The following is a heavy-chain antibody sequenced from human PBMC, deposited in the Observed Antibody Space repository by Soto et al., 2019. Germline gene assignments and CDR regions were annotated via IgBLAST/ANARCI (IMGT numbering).Heavy chain of an antibody. V-gene: IGHV3-23*01. CDR3: AKNLCPGGSSSYFGY. J-gene: IGHJ4*02. Sequence: GGSLRLSCAASGFTFSSYAVSWVRQAPGKGLEWVSTISGSGGSTYYADSVKGRFTISRDNSKNTLYLQMNSLRAEDTAVYYCAKNLCPGGSSSYFGYWGQGTLVTVSS. CDR2: ISGSGGST. CDR1: GFTFSSYA. D-gene: IGHD2-2*01.